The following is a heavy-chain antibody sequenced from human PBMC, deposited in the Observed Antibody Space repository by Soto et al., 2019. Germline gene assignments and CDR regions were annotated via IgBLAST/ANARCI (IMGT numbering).Heavy chain of an antibody. J-gene: IGHJ3*01. CDR3: ARGGTSGWLTGAYDV. D-gene: IGHD6-13*01. CDR2: VIPMLGIP. Sequence: QVQLVQSGAEVKKPGSSVKVSCKASGGTLNKHAITWVRRAPGQGLEWLGGVIPMLGIPNYPEKFQGRVTITADDSTNTSKMELHSLTSDDTAVYYCARGGTSGWLTGAYDVWVQGTMVTVSS. CDR1: GGTLNKHA. V-gene: IGHV1-69*01.